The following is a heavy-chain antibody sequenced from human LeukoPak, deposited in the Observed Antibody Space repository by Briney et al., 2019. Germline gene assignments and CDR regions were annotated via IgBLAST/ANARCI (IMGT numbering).Heavy chain of an antibody. CDR3: ARPGDYYDSSGYNY. D-gene: IGHD3-22*01. CDR2: ITTGSTYI. J-gene: IGHJ4*02. CDR1: AFTFSYYT. V-gene: IGHV3-21*01. Sequence: GGSLRLSCSASAFTFSYYTMIWVRQAPGKRLEWVSCITTGSTYIYYADSVKGRFTISRDNAKNSLYLQMNSLRAEDTAVYYCARPGDYYDSSGYNYWGQGTLVTVSS.